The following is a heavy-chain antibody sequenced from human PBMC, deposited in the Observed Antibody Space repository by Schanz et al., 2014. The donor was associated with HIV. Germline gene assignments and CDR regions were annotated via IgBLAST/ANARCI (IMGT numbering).Heavy chain of an antibody. D-gene: IGHD1-26*01. Sequence: QVQLQESGPGLVKPSQTLSLTCTVSGGSINSGDYYWTWIRQSPGKGLEWIGHTYNRGGTFYNPPLKSRVTISVDTSKNQFSLKLRSVTAADTAVYYCARDRISTVGAPHFDLWGQGTLVTVSS. CDR2: TYNRGGT. J-gene: IGHJ4*02. CDR1: GGSINSGDYY. V-gene: IGHV4-30-4*01. CDR3: ARDRISTVGAPHFDL.